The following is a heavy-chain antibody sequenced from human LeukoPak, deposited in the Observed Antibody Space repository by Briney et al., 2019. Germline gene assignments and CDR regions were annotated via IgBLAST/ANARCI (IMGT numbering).Heavy chain of an antibody. V-gene: IGHV3-7*04. CDR3: ARDQRYSGYELLFDY. Sequence: GGSLRLSCAASGFTFSSYGMSWVRQAPGKELEWVANIKQNGSGKYYVDSVKGRFTISRDNAKHSLYLQMNSLRAEDTAVYYCARDQRYSGYELLFDYWGQGTLVTVFS. D-gene: IGHD5-12*01. CDR2: IKQNGSGK. CDR1: GFTFSSYG. J-gene: IGHJ4*02.